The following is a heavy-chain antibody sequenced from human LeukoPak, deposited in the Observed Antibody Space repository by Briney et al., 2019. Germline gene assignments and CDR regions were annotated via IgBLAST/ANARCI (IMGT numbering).Heavy chain of an antibody. CDR1: GFTFSSYA. D-gene: IGHD3-22*01. V-gene: IGHV3-30*04. CDR2: ISYDGRNK. CDR3: ARGPYYYDSSGYYFVY. J-gene: IGHJ4*02. Sequence: GRSLRLSCAASGFTFSSYAMHWVRQAPGKGLEWVAVISYDGRNKYYADSVKGRFTISRDNSKNTLYLQMNSLRAEDTAVYYCARGPYYYDSSGYYFVYWGQGTLVTVSS.